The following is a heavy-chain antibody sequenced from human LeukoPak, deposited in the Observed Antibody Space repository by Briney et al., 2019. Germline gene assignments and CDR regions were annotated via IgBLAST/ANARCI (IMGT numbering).Heavy chain of an antibody. CDR3: ARQMNTVTADY. CDR2: IFYSGST. D-gene: IGHD4-17*01. V-gene: IGHV4-39*01. CDR1: GGSISSSSYF. Sequence: SGTLSLTCTVSGGSISSSSYFLGWIRQPPGKVLEWIGSIFYSGSTYYNPSLNSRVTISIDTSKNQFSLRLSSVTAADTAVYYCARQMNTVTADYWGQGNLVTVSS. J-gene: IGHJ4*02.